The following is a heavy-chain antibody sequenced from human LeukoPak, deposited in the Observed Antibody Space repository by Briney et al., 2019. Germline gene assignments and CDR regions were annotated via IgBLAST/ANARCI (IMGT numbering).Heavy chain of an antibody. CDR3: AKDVKYNWNYIDY. J-gene: IGHJ4*02. CDR2: ISGSGRST. V-gene: IGHV3-23*01. CDR1: GFTFTNYG. Sequence: GGSLRLSCAASGFTFTNYGMIWVRQAPGKGLEWVSVISGSGRSTYYADSVKGRFTISRDNSKNTLYLQMNSLRAEDTAVYYCAKDVKYNWNYIDYWGQGTLVTVSS. D-gene: IGHD1-20*01.